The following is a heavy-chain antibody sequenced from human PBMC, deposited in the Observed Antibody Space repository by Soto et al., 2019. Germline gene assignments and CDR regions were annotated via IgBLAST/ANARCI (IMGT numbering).Heavy chain of an antibody. CDR1: GGSFSSYG. Sequence: LSLTCAVYGGSFSSYGMHWVRQAPGKGLEWVAVISYDGSNKYYADSVKGRFTISRDNSKNTLYLQMNSLRAEDTAVYYCATSEVVITNYYGMDVWGQGTTVTVSS. D-gene: IGHD3-22*01. CDR3: ATSEVVITNYYGMDV. J-gene: IGHJ6*02. V-gene: IGHV3-30*03. CDR2: ISYDGSNK.